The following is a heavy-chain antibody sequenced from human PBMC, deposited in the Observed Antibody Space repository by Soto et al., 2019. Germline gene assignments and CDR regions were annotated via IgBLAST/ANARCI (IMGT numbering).Heavy chain of an antibody. CDR1: GYTFTGYY. V-gene: IGHV1-2*02. Sequence: ASVKVSCKASGYTFTGYYMHWVRQAPGQGLEWMGWINPNSGGTNYAQKFQGRVTMTRDTSISTAYMELSRLRSDDTAVYYCAGDLEGVSSSWYVAYWGQGTLVTVSS. CDR2: INPNSGGT. J-gene: IGHJ4*02. D-gene: IGHD6-13*01. CDR3: AGDLEGVSSSWYVAY.